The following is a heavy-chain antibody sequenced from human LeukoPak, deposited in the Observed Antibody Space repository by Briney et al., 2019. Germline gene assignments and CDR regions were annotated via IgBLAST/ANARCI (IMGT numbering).Heavy chain of an antibody. CDR1: GGSFSGYY. J-gene: IGHJ6*02. CDR3: ARAPTLRYYYYYYGMDV. Sequence: SETLSLTCAVYGGSFSGYYWSWIRHPPGKGLEWMGEINHRGSTNYNPSLKSRVTISVDTSKNQFSLKLSSVTAADTAVYYCARAPTLRYYYYYYGMDVWGQGTTVTVSS. D-gene: IGHD2-15*01. CDR2: INHRGST. V-gene: IGHV4-34*01.